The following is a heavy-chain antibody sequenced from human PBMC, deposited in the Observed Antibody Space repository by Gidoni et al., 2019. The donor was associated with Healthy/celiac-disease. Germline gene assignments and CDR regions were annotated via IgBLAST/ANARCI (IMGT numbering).Heavy chain of an antibody. D-gene: IGHD3-9*01. CDR1: GFTFSSYS. V-gene: IGHV3-21*01. CDR3: ARVSYYDILTGYYTGYYYGMDV. Sequence: EVQLVESGGGLVKPGGSLRLSCAASGFTFSSYSMTWVRQAPGKGLEWVSSISSSSSYIYYADSVKGRFTISRDNAKNSLYLQMNSLRAEDTAVYYCARVSYYDILTGYYTGYYYGMDVWGQGTTVTVSS. J-gene: IGHJ6*02. CDR2: ISSSSSYI.